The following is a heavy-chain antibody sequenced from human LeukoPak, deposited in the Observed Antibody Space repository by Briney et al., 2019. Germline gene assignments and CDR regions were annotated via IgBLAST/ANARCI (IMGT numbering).Heavy chain of an antibody. CDR2: INHSGST. J-gene: IGHJ4*02. V-gene: IGHV4-34*01. CDR1: GGSFSGYY. Sequence: SETLSLTCAVDGGSFSGYYWSWIRQPPGKGLEWIGEINHSGSTNYNPSLKSRVTISVDTSKNQFSLKLSSVTAADTAVYYCASLALYSPGPFDYWGQGTLVTVSS. CDR3: ASLALYSPGPFDY. D-gene: IGHD3-16*01.